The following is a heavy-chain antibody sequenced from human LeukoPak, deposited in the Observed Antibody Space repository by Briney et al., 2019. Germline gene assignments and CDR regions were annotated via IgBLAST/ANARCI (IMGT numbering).Heavy chain of an antibody. V-gene: IGHV3-11*04. J-gene: IGHJ5*02. CDR1: GFTFSDYY. Sequence: GGSLRLSCAASGFTFSDYYMSWIRQAPGKGLEWVSYISSSGSTIYYADSVKGRFTISRDNAKNSLYLQMNSLRAEDTAVYYCARVFIRILTGYSVFDPWGQGTLVTVSS. CDR3: ARVFIRILTGYSVFDP. CDR2: ISSSGSTI. D-gene: IGHD3-9*01.